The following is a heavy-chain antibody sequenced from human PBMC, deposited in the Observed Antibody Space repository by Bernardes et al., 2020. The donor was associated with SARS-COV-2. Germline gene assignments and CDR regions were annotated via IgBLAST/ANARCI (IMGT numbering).Heavy chain of an antibody. J-gene: IGHJ6*04. D-gene: IGHD2-15*01. CDR1: GGSINSYY. Sequence: SETLSLTCTVSGGSINSYYWSWIRQPPGKGLEWIGNIYFSGSTNYNPSFMSRVTISVDTSKNLLSLKLSSVTAADTAVYYCARLGFCSGGDCYSPYYYYGMDVWGKGTTVTVSS. CDR3: ARLGFCSGGDCYSPYYYYGMDV. V-gene: IGHV4-59*08. CDR2: IYFSGST.